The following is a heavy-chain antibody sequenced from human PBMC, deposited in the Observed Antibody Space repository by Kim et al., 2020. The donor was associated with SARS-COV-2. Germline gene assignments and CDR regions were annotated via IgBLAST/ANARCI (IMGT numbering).Heavy chain of an antibody. CDR3: ARGRQQLVPHLFDY. Sequence: SETLSLTCGVYGGSFSGYYWSWIRQPPGKGLEWIGEINHSGSTNYNPSLKSRVTISVDTSKNQISLKLSSVTAADTAVYYCARGRQQLVPHLFDYWGQGALVTVSS. D-gene: IGHD6-13*01. CDR2: INHSGST. CDR1: GGSFSGYY. V-gene: IGHV4-34*01. J-gene: IGHJ4*02.